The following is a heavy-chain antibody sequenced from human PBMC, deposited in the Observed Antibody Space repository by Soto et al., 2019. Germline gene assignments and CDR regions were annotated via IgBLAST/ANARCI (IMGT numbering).Heavy chain of an antibody. D-gene: IGHD3-9*01. J-gene: IGHJ3*02. CDR3: ARGRRYFDWLLYGAFDI. Sequence: VQLAQSGAEVKKPGSSVKVSCKASGGTFSSYAISWVRQAPGQGLEWMGGIIPIFGTANYAQKFQGRVTITADESTSTAYMELSSLRSEDTAVYYCARGRRYFDWLLYGAFDIWGQGTMVTVSS. V-gene: IGHV1-69*01. CDR1: GGTFSSYA. CDR2: IIPIFGTA.